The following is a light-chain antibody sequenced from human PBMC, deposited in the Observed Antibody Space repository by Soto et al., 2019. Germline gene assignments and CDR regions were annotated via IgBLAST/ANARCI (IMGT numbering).Light chain of an antibody. J-gene: IGKJ1*01. CDR3: QQSFSPLWT. CDR1: QSISNY. Sequence: DIQMTQSPSSLSASVGDRVTITCRASQSISNYLNWYQQKPGKAPKLLIYAASSMQSGVPSRFSGSGSETDLPLTISSLQPDDSATYYGQQSFSPLWTFAQGTKV. CDR2: AAS. V-gene: IGKV1-39*01.